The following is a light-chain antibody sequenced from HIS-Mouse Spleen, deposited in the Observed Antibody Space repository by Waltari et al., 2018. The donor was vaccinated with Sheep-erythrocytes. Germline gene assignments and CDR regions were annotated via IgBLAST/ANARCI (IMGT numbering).Light chain of an antibody. CDR1: RPNIGAGYD. CDR2: GNS. V-gene: IGLV1-40*01. J-gene: IGLJ2*01. Sequence: QSVLTQPPSVSGAPGQRVTIPCTGSRPNIGAGYDVPWYQQLPATAPKLLIYGNSNRPSGVPDRFSGSKSGTSASLAITGLQAEDEADYYCQSYDSSLSAVVFGGGTKLTVL. CDR3: QSYDSSLSAVV.